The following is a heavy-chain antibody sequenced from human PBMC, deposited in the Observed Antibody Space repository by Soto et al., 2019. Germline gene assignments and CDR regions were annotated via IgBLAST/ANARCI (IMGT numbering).Heavy chain of an antibody. J-gene: IGHJ3*02. Sequence: PGGSLRLSCAASGFTFSSYWMHWVRQAPGKGLVWVSRINSDGSSTSYADSVKGRFTISRDNAKNTLYLQMNSLRGEDTAVYYCARDGYSGSYLGVFDIWGQGTTVTVSS. CDR1: GFTFSSYW. CDR2: INSDGSST. CDR3: ARDGYSGSYLGVFDI. V-gene: IGHV3-74*01. D-gene: IGHD1-26*01.